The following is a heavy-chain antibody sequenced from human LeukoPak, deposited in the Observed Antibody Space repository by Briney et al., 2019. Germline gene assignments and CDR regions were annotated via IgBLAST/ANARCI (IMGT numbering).Heavy chain of an antibody. CDR1: GFTFSSFG. CDR3: AKDASSGFEY. J-gene: IGHJ4*02. CDR2: IRYDGNNE. Sequence: TGGSLRLSCAASGFTFSSFGMHSVRQAPGKGLEWVAFIRYDGNNEYYADSVKGRFTISRDNSKNTLFLQMNSLRAEDTAVYFCAKDASSGFEYWGQGTLVSVSS. V-gene: IGHV3-30*02. D-gene: IGHD3-22*01.